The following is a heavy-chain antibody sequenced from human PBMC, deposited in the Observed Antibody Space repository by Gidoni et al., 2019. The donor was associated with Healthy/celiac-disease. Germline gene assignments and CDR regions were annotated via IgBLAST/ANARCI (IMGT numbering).Heavy chain of an antibody. J-gene: IGHJ4*02. CDR3: ARVTTSYYYDSSGYPDY. D-gene: IGHD3-22*01. CDR2: ISSSSSYI. Sequence: EVQLVESGGGLVKPGGSLRLSCAASGFTFSSYSMNWVRQAPGKGLEWVSSISSSSSYIYYADSVKGRFTISRDNAKNSLYLQMNSLRAEDTAVYYCARVTTSYYYDSSGYPDYWGQGTLVTVSS. CDR1: GFTFSSYS. V-gene: IGHV3-21*01.